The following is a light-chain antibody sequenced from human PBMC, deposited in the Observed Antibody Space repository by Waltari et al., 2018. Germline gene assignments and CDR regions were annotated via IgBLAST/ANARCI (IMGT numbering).Light chain of an antibody. CDR2: YKSDSDK. Sequence: QAVLTQPSSLSASPGASASLTCTLPSGIHVATYVLYWYQPKPGNPPQYLLKYKSDSDKQQGSGVPSRFSGSKDASANAGILLISGLQSEDEADYYCMIWHSSGYVFGTGTKVTVL. CDR1: SGIHVATYV. V-gene: IGLV5-45*02. J-gene: IGLJ1*01. CDR3: MIWHSSGYV.